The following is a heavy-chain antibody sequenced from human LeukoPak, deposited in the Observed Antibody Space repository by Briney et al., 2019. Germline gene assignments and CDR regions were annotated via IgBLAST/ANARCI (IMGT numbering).Heavy chain of an antibody. CDR2: INTNGGST. J-gene: IGHJ4*02. CDR3: AREGSYGESDY. Sequence: PGGSLRLSCAASGFTISGYWMHWVRQAPGKGLEYVSAINTNGGSTYYANSVKGRFTISRDNSRSTLYLQMGSLRTEDMAVYYCAREGSYGESDYWGQGTLVTVSS. CDR1: GFTISGYW. D-gene: IGHD3-16*01. V-gene: IGHV3-64*01.